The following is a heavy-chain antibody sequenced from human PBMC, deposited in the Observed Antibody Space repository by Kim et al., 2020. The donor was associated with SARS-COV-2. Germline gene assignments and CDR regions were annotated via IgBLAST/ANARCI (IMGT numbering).Heavy chain of an antibody. V-gene: IGHV3-23*01. J-gene: IGHJ5*02. CDR1: GFTFSSYA. Sequence: GGSLRLSCAASGFTFSSYAMSWVRQAPGKGLEWVSAISGSGGSTYYADSVKGRFTISRDNSKNTLYLQMNSLRAEDTAVYYCAKDLRRGTTVTIRLPGDWFDPWGQGTLVTVSS. CDR2: ISGSGGST. CDR3: AKDLRRGTTVTIRLPGDWFDP. D-gene: IGHD4-17*01.